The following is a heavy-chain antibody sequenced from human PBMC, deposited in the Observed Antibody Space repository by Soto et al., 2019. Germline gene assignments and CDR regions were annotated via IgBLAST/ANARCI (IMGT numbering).Heavy chain of an antibody. CDR2: ISYDGSIK. CDR1: GFTFSSYG. V-gene: IGHV3-30*18. J-gene: IGHJ4*02. D-gene: IGHD1-7*01. CDR3: AKGGHTWNYGADFDY. Sequence: QVQLVESGGGVVQPGRSLRLSCAASGFTFSSYGMHWVRQAPGKGMEWVAVISYDGSIKYYADSVRGGFTISRYNSKNTLYQQMNSLRAEDTAVYYCAKGGHTWNYGADFDYWGQGTLVTVSS.